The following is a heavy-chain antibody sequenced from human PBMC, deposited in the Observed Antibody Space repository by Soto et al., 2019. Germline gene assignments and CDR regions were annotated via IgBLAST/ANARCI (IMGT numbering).Heavy chain of an antibody. CDR3: AKKITIYAVDPADY. D-gene: IGHD3-3*01. V-gene: IGHV3-23*01. CDR2: MSANGDAA. CDR1: GFTFSNYG. J-gene: IGHJ4*02. Sequence: GGSLRLSCTASGFTFSNYGMSWFRQAPGKGLEWVSVMSANGDAAYYADSVKGRFTISRDNSKNTLYLQMNSLRAEDTAVYFCAKKITIYAVDPADYWGQGTQVTVSS.